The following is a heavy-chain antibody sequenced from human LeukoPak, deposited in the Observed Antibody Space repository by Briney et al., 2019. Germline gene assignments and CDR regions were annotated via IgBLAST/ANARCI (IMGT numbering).Heavy chain of an antibody. CDR2: IIPIFGTA. V-gene: IGHV1-69*13. Sequence: SVKVSCKASGGTFSSYAISWVRQAPGQGLEWMGGIIPIFGTANYAQKFQGRVTITADESTSTAYMELSSLRSEDTAVYYCVRVAAVAGYYFDYWGQGTLVTVSS. D-gene: IGHD6-19*01. CDR1: GGTFSSYA. J-gene: IGHJ4*02. CDR3: VRVAAVAGYYFDY.